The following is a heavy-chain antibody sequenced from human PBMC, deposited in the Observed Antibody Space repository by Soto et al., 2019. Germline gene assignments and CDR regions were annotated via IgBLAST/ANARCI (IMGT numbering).Heavy chain of an antibody. Sequence: QVQLKESGPGLVTPWGTLSLTCAVSGDSVSNGNWWCWVRQPPGRGLEWVGGIHKSGDTNYNPSLKSRVTVSADRSNNQYSLRLNSVTAADTAMYYCATRTSVFGIVTFYWGQGILVTVSS. D-gene: IGHD3-16*01. CDR3: ATRTSVFGIVTFY. CDR1: GDSVSNGNW. V-gene: IGHV4-4*02. CDR2: IHKSGDT. J-gene: IGHJ4*02.